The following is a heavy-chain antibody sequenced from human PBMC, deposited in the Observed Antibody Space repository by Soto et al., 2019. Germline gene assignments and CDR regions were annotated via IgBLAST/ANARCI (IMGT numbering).Heavy chain of an antibody. J-gene: IGHJ6*03. CDR1: GGSISSGGYY. CDR2: IYYSGST. CDR3: ARTLGCSSTSCYSYYYYMDV. D-gene: IGHD2-2*02. Sequence: SETLSLTCTVSGGSISSGGYYWSWIRQHPGKGLEWIGYIYYSGSTYYNPSLKSRVTISVDTSKNQFSLKLSSVTAADTAVYYCARTLGCSSTSCYSYYYYMDVWGKGTTVTVSS. V-gene: IGHV4-31*03.